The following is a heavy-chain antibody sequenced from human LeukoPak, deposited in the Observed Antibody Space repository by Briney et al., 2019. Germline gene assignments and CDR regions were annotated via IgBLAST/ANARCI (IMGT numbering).Heavy chain of an antibody. Sequence: GGSRRLSCAASRFTFISYSMSWVRQAPGKVRGWVSSIICGGGTTYYADSVKGRFTISRDTSKNTLYLQMNSLRAEDTAVYSCAKGSRSLRFGEAGDYWGQGTLVTVSS. J-gene: IGHJ4*02. CDR2: IICGGGTT. CDR3: AKGSRSLRFGEAGDY. V-gene: IGHV3-23*01. CDR1: RFTFISYS. D-gene: IGHD3-10*01.